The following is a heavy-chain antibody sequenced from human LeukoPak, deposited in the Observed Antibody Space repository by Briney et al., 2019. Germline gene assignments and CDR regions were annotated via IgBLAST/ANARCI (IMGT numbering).Heavy chain of an antibody. CDR1: GFTFSDYY. CDR3: ARDDYDFWSGYYDY. Sequence: GESLRLSCAASGFTFSDYYMSWIRQAPGKGLEWVSYISSSGSTIYYADSVKGRFTISRDNAKNSLYLQMNSLRAEDTAVYYCARDDYDFWSGYYDYWGQGTLVTVSS. CDR2: ISSSGSTI. V-gene: IGHV3-11*01. D-gene: IGHD3-3*01. J-gene: IGHJ4*02.